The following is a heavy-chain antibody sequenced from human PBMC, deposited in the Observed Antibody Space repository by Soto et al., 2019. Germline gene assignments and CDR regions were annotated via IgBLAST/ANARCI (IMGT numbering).Heavy chain of an antibody. V-gene: IGHV4-59*11. Sequence: PSETLSLTCTVSGASISNRYWSWIRQSPGKGPEWIGYVYHSGATNYNPSLETRVTISLDSSKNQFSLKLNSVTAADTAVYYCATRPPGATWYGVFDYWSQGTLVTVS. CDR2: VYHSGAT. CDR1: GASISNRY. J-gene: IGHJ4*02. D-gene: IGHD6-13*01. CDR3: ATRPPGATWYGVFDY.